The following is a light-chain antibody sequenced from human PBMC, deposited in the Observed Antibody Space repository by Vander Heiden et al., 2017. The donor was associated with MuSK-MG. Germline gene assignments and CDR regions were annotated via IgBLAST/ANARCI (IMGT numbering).Light chain of an antibody. CDR1: QSVSSY. CDR2: DAS. Sequence: EIVLTQSPATLSLSPGERATLSCRASQSVSSYLAWYQQKPGQAPRLLIYDASNRATGIPARFSGSGYGTDFTLTISSREPEDFAVYYCQGRSNWPEFTFGPGTKVDIK. V-gene: IGKV3-11*01. CDR3: QGRSNWPEFT. J-gene: IGKJ3*01.